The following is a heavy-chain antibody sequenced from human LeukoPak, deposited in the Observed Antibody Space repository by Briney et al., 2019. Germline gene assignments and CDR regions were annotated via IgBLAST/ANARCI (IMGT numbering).Heavy chain of an antibody. J-gene: IGHJ6*03. CDR3: ARVPLEWLFWYYYYMDV. D-gene: IGHD3-3*01. CDR1: GGSISSSSYY. CDR2: IYYSGST. V-gene: IGHV4-39*07. Sequence: PSETLSLTCTVSGGSISSSSYYWGWIRQPPGKGLEWIGSIYYSGSTYYNPSLKSRVTISVDTSKNQFSLKLSSVTAADTAVYYCARVPLEWLFWYYYYMDVWGKGTTVTVSS.